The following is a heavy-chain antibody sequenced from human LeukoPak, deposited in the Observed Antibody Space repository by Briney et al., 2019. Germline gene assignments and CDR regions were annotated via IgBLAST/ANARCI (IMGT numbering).Heavy chain of an antibody. D-gene: IGHD4-17*01. CDR1: GFTFSSYS. V-gene: IGHV3-30-3*01. Sequence: GGSLRLSCAASGFTFSSYSMNWVRQAPGKGLEWVAVISYDGSNKYYADSVKGRFTISRDNSKNTLYLQMNSLRAEDTAVYYCARVQDDYGDYPEDWGQGTLVTVSS. CDR2: ISYDGSNK. J-gene: IGHJ4*02. CDR3: ARVQDDYGDYPED.